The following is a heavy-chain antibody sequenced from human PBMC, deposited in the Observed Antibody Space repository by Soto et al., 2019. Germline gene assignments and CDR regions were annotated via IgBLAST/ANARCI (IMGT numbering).Heavy chain of an antibody. Sequence: EVQLVESGGGLVKPGGSLRLSCAASGVTFSSYSMNWVRQAPGKGLEWVSSISSSSSYIYYADSVKGRFTISRDNAKNSLYLQMNSLRAEDTAVYYCARDPGPYYDILTGYYEDAFDIWGQGTMVTVSS. CDR3: ARDPGPYYDILTGYYEDAFDI. J-gene: IGHJ3*02. D-gene: IGHD3-9*01. CDR2: ISSSSSYI. V-gene: IGHV3-21*01. CDR1: GVTFSSYS.